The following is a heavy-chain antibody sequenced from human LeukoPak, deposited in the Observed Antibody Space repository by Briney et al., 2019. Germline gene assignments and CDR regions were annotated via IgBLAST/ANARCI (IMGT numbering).Heavy chain of an antibody. J-gene: IGHJ6*03. V-gene: IGHV3-74*01. CDR1: GFMFSSYW. Sequence: PGGSLRLSCAASGFMFSSYWMHWVRQAPGKGLVWVSRIKSDGSSTSYADSVKGRFTISRDNAKNSLYLQMNSLRAEDTAVYYCARDREGQWLGYYYYYMDVWGKGTTVTVSS. D-gene: IGHD6-19*01. CDR3: ARDREGQWLGYYYYYMDV. CDR2: IKSDGSST.